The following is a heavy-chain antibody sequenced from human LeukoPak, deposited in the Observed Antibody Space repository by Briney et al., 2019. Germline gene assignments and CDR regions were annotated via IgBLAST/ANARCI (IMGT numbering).Heavy chain of an antibody. CDR3: ASGWRSGYYSFDY. J-gene: IGHJ4*02. V-gene: IGHV4-59*08. D-gene: IGHD3-22*01. CDR1: GGSISSYY. Sequence: SETLSLTCTVSGGSISSYYWSWIRQPPGKGLEWIGYIYYSGSTNYNPSLKSRVTISVDTSKNQFSLELSSVTAADTAVYYCASGWRSGYYSFDYWGQGTLVTVSS. CDR2: IYYSGST.